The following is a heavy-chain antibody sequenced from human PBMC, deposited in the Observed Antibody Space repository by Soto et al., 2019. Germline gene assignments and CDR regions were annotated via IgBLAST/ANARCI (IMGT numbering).Heavy chain of an antibody. V-gene: IGHV6-1*01. CDR2: TYYRSKWYS. D-gene: IGHD1-20*01. CDR1: GDSVSSNSAA. CDR3: ARHPSGISPSFDY. Sequence: PSQTLSLTCAISGDSVSSNSAAWNWLRQSPSRGLEWLGRTYYRSKWYSDYAVSVRSRIIINPDTSKNQFSLKLSSVTAADTAVYYCARHPSGISPSFDYWGQGTLVTVSS. J-gene: IGHJ4*02.